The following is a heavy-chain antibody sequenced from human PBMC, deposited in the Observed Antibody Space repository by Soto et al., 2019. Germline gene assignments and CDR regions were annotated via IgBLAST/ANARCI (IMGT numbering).Heavy chain of an antibody. Sequence: GGSLRLSCAASGFTWATYMANWVRQAPGKGLEWVSGISGNDANTYYADSVKGRFTISKDNSKKTLYLQMDSLRAEDTALYYCAKGNFYDIRDYYEGLFESWGQGTLVTVSS. CDR2: ISGNDANT. J-gene: IGHJ4*02. CDR1: GFTWATYM. CDR3: AKGNFYDIRDYYEGLFES. V-gene: IGHV3-23*01. D-gene: IGHD3-22*01.